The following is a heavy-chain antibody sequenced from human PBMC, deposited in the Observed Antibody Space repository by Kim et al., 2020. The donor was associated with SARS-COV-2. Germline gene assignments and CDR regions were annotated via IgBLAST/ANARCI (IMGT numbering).Heavy chain of an antibody. CDR3: AREGVAWGIQGYFDY. D-gene: IGHD3-16*01. Sequence: ASVKVSCKASGYTFTGYYMHWVRQAPGQGLEWMGWINPNSGGTNYAQKFQGRVTMTRDTSISTAYMELSRLRSDDTAVYYCAREGVAWGIQGYFDYWGQGTLVTVSS. CDR1: GYTFTGYY. J-gene: IGHJ4*02. V-gene: IGHV1-2*02. CDR2: INPNSGGT.